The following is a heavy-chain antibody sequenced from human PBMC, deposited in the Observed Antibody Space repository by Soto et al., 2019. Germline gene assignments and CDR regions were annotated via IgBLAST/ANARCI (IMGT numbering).Heavy chain of an antibody. D-gene: IGHD3-3*01. V-gene: IGHV1-46*01. J-gene: IGHJ6*01. CDR1: GYTY. Sequence: QVQLVQSGAEVKKPGALVNLSCKASGYTYVHWVRQAPGQGLEWMGIINPSGVTRGYAQKFQGRLTMTRDTSTSTVYMELSSLRSEDTAVYYCARMEWTNSAYNYFGMDVWGQGTTVTVSS. CDR2: INPSGVTR. CDR3: ARMEWTNSAYNYFGMDV.